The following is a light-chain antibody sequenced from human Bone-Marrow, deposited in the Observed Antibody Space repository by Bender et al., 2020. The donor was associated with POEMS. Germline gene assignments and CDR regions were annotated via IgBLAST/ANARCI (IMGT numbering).Light chain of an antibody. Sequence: QPALTQPASVSGSPGQSITISCTAAGTYVGSSLLVSWYQQHPGKAPKFLIFETTKRPSGVSSRFSGSSSGYSASLTISGLQAEDDADYYCCSYDGTSTSVMFGGGTKLTVL. CDR1: GTYVGSSLL. J-gene: IGLJ3*02. CDR2: ETT. V-gene: IGLV2-23*01. CDR3: CSYDGTSTSVM.